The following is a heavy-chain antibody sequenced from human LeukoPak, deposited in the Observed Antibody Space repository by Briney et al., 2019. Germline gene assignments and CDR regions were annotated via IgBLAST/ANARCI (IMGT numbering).Heavy chain of an antibody. CDR3: AREGSDGYNYDY. D-gene: IGHD5-24*01. CDR1: GFTFSSYS. V-gene: IGHV3-21*01. Sequence: PGGSLRLSCAASGFTFSSYSMNWVRQAPGKGLEWVSSISSSSSYIYCADSVKGRFTISRDNAKNSLYLQMNSLRAEDTAVYYCAREGSDGYNYDYWGQGTLVTVSS. CDR2: ISSSSSYI. J-gene: IGHJ4*02.